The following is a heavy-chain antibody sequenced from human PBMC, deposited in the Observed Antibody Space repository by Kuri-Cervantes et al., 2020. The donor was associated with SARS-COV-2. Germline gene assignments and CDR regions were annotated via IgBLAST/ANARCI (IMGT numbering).Heavy chain of an antibody. J-gene: IGHJ4*02. CDR2: IWNDGSNK. Sequence: GESLKISCAASGFTFSDCAMYWVRQAPGKGLEWVAFIWNDGSNKYYADSVKGRFTISRDNSKNTLYLQMDSLRGDDTAVYYCARDVGDSGSDYWGQGTLGTVSS. CDR1: GFTFSDCA. D-gene: IGHD3-10*01. CDR3: ARDVGDSGSDY. V-gene: IGHV3-33*08.